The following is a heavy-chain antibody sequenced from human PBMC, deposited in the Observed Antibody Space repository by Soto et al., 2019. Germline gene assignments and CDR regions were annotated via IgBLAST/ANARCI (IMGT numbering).Heavy chain of an antibody. CDR2: IYYSGST. CDR1: GYSISSSNW. D-gene: IGHD2-15*01. Sequence: QVQLQESGPGLVKPSDTLSLICAVSGYSISSSNWWGWIRQPPGKGLEWIGYIYYSGSTYYNPSLERRVTRSGDKSKNQFSLKLSSVTAVDTAVYYCARTAPLYCSGGSCYANWFDPWGQGTLVTVSS. CDR3: ARTAPLYCSGGSCYANWFDP. J-gene: IGHJ5*02. V-gene: IGHV4-28*01.